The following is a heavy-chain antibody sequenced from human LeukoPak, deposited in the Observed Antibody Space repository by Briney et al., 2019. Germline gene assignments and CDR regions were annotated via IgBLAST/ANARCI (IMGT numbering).Heavy chain of an antibody. CDR1: GGSIITNSYY. D-gene: IGHD3-22*01. CDR3: AGTYYYDSSGYYHYSL. V-gene: IGHV4-61*02. J-gene: IGHJ4*02. Sequence: PSETLSLTCTVSGGSIITNSYYFGWIRQPAGKGLEWIGRIYTSGSTNYNPSLKSRVTMSVDTSKNQFSLKLSSVTAADTAVYYCAGTYYYDSSGYYHYSLWGQGTLVTVSA. CDR2: IYTSGST.